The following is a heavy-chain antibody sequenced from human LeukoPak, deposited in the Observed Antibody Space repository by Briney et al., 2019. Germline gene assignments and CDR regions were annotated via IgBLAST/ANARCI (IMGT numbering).Heavy chain of an antibody. CDR3: ARGAPYCGGGSCMYYFDY. V-gene: IGHV3-21*01. CDR1: RFTFSRYN. D-gene: IGHD2-15*01. Sequence: GGSLRLPCAASRFTFSRYNMNWVRQAPGKGLEWVSSISSSSSYIYYADSVKGRFTISRDNAKNSLYLQMNSLRAEDTAVYYCARGAPYCGGGSCMYYFDYWGQGTLVTVSS. CDR2: ISSSSSYI. J-gene: IGHJ4*02.